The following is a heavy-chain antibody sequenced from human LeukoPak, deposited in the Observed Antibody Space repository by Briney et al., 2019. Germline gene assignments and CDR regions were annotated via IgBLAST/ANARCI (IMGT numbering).Heavy chain of an antibody. CDR3: ARGKDYSLDY. V-gene: IGHV3-74*01. J-gene: IGHJ4*02. D-gene: IGHD4-11*01. Sequence: QPGGSLRLSCAASGFNFSSDYIYWVRQAPGEGLVWVSRVKSDGSTTTYADSVKGRFTISRDNANNTLYLQMNSLGAEDTAVYYCARGKDYSLDYWGQGTLVTVSS. CDR2: VKSDGSTT. CDR1: GFNFSSDY.